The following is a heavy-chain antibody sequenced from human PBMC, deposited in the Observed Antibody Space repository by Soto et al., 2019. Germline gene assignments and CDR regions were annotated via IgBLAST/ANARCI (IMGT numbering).Heavy chain of an antibody. CDR1: GFSFSNYA. CDR3: AKVTGTTRFDYGMDV. CDR2: FDGSVGHK. D-gene: IGHD1-20*01. Sequence: GGSLRLSCAASGFSFSNYAVSWVRQAPGKGLEWVSVFDGSVGHKYYTNSVKGRFTISSDNSKNTLYLQMNSLRAEDTAVYYCAKVTGTTRFDYGMDVWGQGTTVTVSS. J-gene: IGHJ6*02. V-gene: IGHV3-23*01.